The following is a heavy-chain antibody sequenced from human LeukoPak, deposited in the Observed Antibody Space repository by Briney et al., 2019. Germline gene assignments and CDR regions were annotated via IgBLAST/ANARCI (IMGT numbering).Heavy chain of an antibody. J-gene: IGHJ6*03. CDR2: INAGNGNT. CDR3: ARERVTLPSDYYMDV. Sequence: ASVKVSRKASGYTFTSYAMHWVRQAPGQRLEWMGWINAGNGNTKYSQEFQGRVTITRDTSASTAYMELSSLRSEDMAVYYCARERVTLPSDYYMDVWGKGTTVTVSS. V-gene: IGHV1-3*03. D-gene: IGHD3-16*01. CDR1: GYTFTSYA.